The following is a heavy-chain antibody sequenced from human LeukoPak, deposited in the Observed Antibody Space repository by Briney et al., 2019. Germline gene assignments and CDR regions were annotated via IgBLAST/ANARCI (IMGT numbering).Heavy chain of an antibody. D-gene: IGHD2-15*01. V-gene: IGHV3-23*05. Sequence: PGGSPRLSCVASGFSFSRYAINWVRQAPEKGLEWVATIYPSGTTTFYADSVMGRFTVSRDNSRNTLHLQMTSLRAEDTAVYYCAKDMVAANGVLDAFDIWGQGTMVTVSS. J-gene: IGHJ3*02. CDR3: AKDMVAANGVLDAFDI. CDR2: IYPSGTTT. CDR1: GFSFSRYA.